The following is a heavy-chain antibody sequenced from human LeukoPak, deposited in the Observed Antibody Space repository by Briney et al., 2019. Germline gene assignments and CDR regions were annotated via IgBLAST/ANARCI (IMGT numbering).Heavy chain of an antibody. CDR3: ARVMGLPYWYFDL. CDR2: IYYSGST. J-gene: IGHJ2*01. V-gene: IGHV4-39*07. D-gene: IGHD2-21*02. Sequence: PSETLSLTCTVSGGSISSSSYYWGWIRQPPEKGLEWIGSIYYSGSTYYNLSLKSRVTISVDTSKNQFSLKLSSVTAADTAVYYCARVMGLPYWYFDLWGRGTLVTVSS. CDR1: GGSISSSSYY.